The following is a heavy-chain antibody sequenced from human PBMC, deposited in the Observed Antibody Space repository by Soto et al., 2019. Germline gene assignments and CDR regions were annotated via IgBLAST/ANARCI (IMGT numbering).Heavy chain of an antibody. V-gene: IGHV1-69*08. D-gene: IGHD3-16*01. J-gene: IGHJ3*01. CDR3: ARDRITPRGDAFDL. CDR1: GGTFSTYI. CDR2: IMPIPDIT. Sequence: QVQLVQSGAEVRKPGSSVKVSCKAPGGTFSTYIISWVRQAPGQGLEWMGRIMPIPDITNYAQKFQGRVTVTADRSTSTASMDLTSLKSEDTAVYYCARDRITPRGDAFDLWGQRTMVTVSS.